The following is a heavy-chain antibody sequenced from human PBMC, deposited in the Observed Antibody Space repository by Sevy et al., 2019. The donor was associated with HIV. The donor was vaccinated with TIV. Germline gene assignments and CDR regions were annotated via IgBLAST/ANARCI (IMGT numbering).Heavy chain of an antibody. CDR2: IGTAGDT. CDR3: ARAQGSIAARFYYYYYMDV. V-gene: IGHV3-13*01. CDR1: GFTFSSYD. J-gene: IGHJ6*03. D-gene: IGHD6-6*01. Sequence: GGSLRLSCAASGFTFSSYDMHWVRQATGKGLEWVSAIGTAGDTYYPGSVKDRFTIYRENAKNSLYLQMNSLRAGDTAVYYCARAQGSIAARFYYYYYMDVWGKGTTVIVSS.